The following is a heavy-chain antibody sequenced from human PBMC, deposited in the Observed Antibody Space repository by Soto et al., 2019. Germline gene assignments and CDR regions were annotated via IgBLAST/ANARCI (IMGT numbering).Heavy chain of an antibody. J-gene: IGHJ4*02. V-gene: IGHV4-59*01. CDR3: ARFICSSTSCYYFDY. CDR1: GGSISSYY. D-gene: IGHD2-2*01. Sequence: SETLSLTCTVSGGSISSYYWSWIRQPPGKGLEWIGYIYYSGSTNYNPSLKSRVTISVDTSKNQFSLKLSSVTAADTAVYYCARFICSSTSCYYFDYWGQGTLVTVSS. CDR2: IYYSGST.